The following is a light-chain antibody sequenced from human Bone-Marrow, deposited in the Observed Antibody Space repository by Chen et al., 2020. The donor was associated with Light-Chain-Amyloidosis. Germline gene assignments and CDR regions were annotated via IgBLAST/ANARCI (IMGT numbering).Light chain of an antibody. CDR2: RDT. CDR3: QSADSSGTYEVI. V-gene: IGLV3-25*03. J-gene: IGLJ2*01. Sequence: SYYLTQPPSVSVSPGQTAMITCSGDDLPTKYAYWYQQKPGQAPVLVIHRDTERPSGISERFSGSSSGTTATLTISGVQAEDEADYHCQSADSSGTYEVIFGGGTKLTVL. CDR1: DLPTKY.